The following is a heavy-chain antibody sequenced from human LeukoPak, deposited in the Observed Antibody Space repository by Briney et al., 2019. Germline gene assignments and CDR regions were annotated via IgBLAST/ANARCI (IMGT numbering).Heavy chain of an antibody. CDR1: GFTFSSYA. J-gene: IGHJ4*02. V-gene: IGHV3-30*04. CDR3: ARDRGYCSSTSCYALYYFDY. CDR2: ISYDGSNK. Sequence: GRSLRLSCAASGFTFSSYAMHWVRQVPGKGLEWVAVISYDGSNKYYADSVKGRFTISRDNSKNTLYLQMNSLRAEDTAVYYCARDRGYCSSTSCYALYYFDYWGQGTLVTVSS. D-gene: IGHD2-2*03.